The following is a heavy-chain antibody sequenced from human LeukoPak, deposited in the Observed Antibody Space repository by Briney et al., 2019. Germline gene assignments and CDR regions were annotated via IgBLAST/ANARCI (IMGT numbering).Heavy chain of an antibody. CDR1: GYTFISYD. CDR2: MNTNSGNT. CDR3: ARGRGGGSGRRGNWFDP. D-gene: IGHD3-10*01. V-gene: IGHV1-8*03. Sequence: ASVTLSCTASGYTFISYDINWVRQAPGQGLEWMGWMNTNSGNTDYAQTFQGRVTITRNTSISTAYMELSSLRSEDTAVYYCARGRGGGSGRRGNWFDPWGQGTLVTVSS. J-gene: IGHJ5*02.